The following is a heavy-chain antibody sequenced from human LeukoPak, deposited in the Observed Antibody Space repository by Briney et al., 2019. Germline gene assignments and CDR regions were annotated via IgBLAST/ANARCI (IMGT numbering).Heavy chain of an antibody. J-gene: IGHJ5*02. CDR3: ARELSGTYYGGNWFDP. D-gene: IGHD1-26*01. Sequence: GASVKVSCKASGYTFTSYGLSWVRQAPGPGLEWMGWISGYNGNTNYAQKLQGRVTMTTDTSTSTAYMELRSLRSDDTAVYYCARELSGTYYGGNWFDPWGQGTLVTVSS. CDR1: GYTFTSYG. CDR2: ISGYNGNT. V-gene: IGHV1-18*01.